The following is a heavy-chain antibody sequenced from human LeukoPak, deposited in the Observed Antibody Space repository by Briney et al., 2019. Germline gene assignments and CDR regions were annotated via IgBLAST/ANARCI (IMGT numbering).Heavy chain of an antibody. V-gene: IGHV4-34*01. CDR3: ARGHEQQLVVPRYYYYMDV. CDR2: IDHSGST. CDR1: GGSFSGYY. D-gene: IGHD6-13*01. Sequence: PSETLSLTCAVYGGSFSGYYWSWIRQPPGKGLEWIGEIDHSGSTNYNPSLKSRVTISVDTSKNQFSLKLSSVTAADTAVYYCARGHEQQLVVPRYYYYMDVWGKGTTVTVSS. J-gene: IGHJ6*03.